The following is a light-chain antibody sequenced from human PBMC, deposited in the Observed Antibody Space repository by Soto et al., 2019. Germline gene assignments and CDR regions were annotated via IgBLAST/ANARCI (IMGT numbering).Light chain of an antibody. V-gene: IGKV3-20*01. CDR1: QSVSSSY. Sequence: EIVLTQSPGTLSLSPGERATLSCRASQSVSSSYLAWYQQKPGQAPRLLIYGASSRATGIPDRFSGSGSGTDFTLTISRLVPEDCAVYYCQQYGSSPTFGPGTKVDIK. J-gene: IGKJ3*01. CDR3: QQYGSSPT. CDR2: GAS.